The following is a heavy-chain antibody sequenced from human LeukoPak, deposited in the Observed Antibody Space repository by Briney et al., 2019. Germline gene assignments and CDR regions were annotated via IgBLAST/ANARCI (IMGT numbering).Heavy chain of an antibody. J-gene: IGHJ4*02. D-gene: IGHD6-19*01. CDR2: ISAYNGNT. CDR1: DYTFTSYG. Sequence: ASVKVSCKASDYTFTSYGISWVRQAPGQGLEWMGWISAYNGNTNYAQKLQGRVTMTTDTSTSTAYMELRSLGSDDTAVYYCARDIAEQWLVRKYYFDYWGQGTLVTVSS. V-gene: IGHV1-18*01. CDR3: ARDIAEQWLVRKYYFDY.